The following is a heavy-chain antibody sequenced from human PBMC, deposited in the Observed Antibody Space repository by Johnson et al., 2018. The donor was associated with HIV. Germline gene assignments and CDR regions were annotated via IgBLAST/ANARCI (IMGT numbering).Heavy chain of an antibody. V-gene: IGHV3-30*18. J-gene: IGHJ3*02. D-gene: IGHD6-13*01. CDR3: AKETRSIAAADGAFDI. CDR1: GFTFSSYG. CDR2: ISYDGSNK. Sequence: QVQLVESGGGLVKPGGSLRLSCAASGFTFSSYGMHWVRQAPGKGLEWVAVISYDGSNKYYADSVKGRFTISRDNSKNTLYLQMNSLRAEDTAVYYCAKETRSIAAADGAFDIWGQGTMVTVSS.